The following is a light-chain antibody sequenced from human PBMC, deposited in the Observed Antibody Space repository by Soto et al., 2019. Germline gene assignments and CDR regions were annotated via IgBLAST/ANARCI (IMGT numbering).Light chain of an antibody. J-gene: IGKJ4*01. V-gene: IGKV3-11*01. CDR2: DAS. CDR1: QSISNY. CDR3: QQRSNWPLLS. Sequence: EIVLTQSPATLSLSPGERATLSCRASQSISNYLAWYQQKPGQAPRLLIYDASSRATGIPARFSGSGSGTAFTLTIRSLEPEDFAVYYCQQRSNWPLLSFGGGTKVEIK.